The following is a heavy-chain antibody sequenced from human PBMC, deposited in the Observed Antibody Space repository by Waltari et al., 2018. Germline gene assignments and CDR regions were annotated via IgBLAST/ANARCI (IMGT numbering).Heavy chain of an antibody. V-gene: IGHV4-34*01. CDR1: GGSFSGYY. D-gene: IGHD3-10*01. CDR3: ARSAKLLWFGELSQGGWFDP. J-gene: IGHJ5*02. Sequence: QVQLQQWGAGLLKPSETLSLTCAVYGGSFSGYYWSWIRQPPGKGLEWIGEINHSGSTNYNPSLKSRVTISVDTSKNQFSLKLSSVTAADTAVYYCARSAKLLWFGELSQGGWFDPWGQGTLVTVSS. CDR2: INHSGST.